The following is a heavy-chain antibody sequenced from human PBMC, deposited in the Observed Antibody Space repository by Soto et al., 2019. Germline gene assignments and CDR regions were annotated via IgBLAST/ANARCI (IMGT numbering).Heavy chain of an antibody. Sequence: LSLTCAVYGGSFSGYYWSWIRQPPGKGLEWIGEINHSGSTNYNPSLKSRVTISVDTSKNQFSLKLSSVTAADTAVYYCARASIAVAGTKYYYYYYGMDVWGQGTTVTVSS. CDR3: ARASIAVAGTKYYYYYYGMDV. J-gene: IGHJ6*02. CDR2: INHSGST. D-gene: IGHD6-19*01. CDR1: GGSFSGYY. V-gene: IGHV4-34*01.